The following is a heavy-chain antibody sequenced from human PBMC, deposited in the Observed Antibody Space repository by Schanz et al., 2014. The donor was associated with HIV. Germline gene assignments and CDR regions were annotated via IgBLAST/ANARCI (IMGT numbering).Heavy chain of an antibody. V-gene: IGHV4-34*01. J-gene: IGHJ4*02. CDR2: INHSGST. D-gene: IGHD2-8*01. CDR3: ARETLESCTNGVCLLIGPFDL. Sequence: QVQLQQWGAGLLKPSETLSLTCAVYGESFSGYFWTWIRQSPGKGLEWIGEINHSGSTNYNPSLQSRLSISVDTSKTQFSLRLGSVTAADTAVYFCARETLESCTNGVCLLIGPFDLWGQGILVTVSS. CDR1: GESFSGYF.